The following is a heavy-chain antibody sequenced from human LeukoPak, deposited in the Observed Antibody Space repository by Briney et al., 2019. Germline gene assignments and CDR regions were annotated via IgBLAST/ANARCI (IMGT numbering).Heavy chain of an antibody. J-gene: IGHJ4*02. CDR2: IESDGSST. CDR1: GFTFRTYW. D-gene: IGHD2-15*01. CDR3: ARGYCSGGSCYRPFDY. V-gene: IGHV3-74*01. Sequence: PGGSLRLSCAASGFTFRTYWMNWVRQAPGEGLVWVSRIESDGSSTSYADSVKGRFTISRDNAANTLYLQMNSLRAEDTAVYYCARGYCSGGSCYRPFDYWGQGTLVTVSS.